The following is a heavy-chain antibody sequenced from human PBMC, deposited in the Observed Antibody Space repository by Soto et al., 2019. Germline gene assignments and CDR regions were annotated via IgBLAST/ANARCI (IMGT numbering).Heavy chain of an antibody. Sequence: ASVKVSCKASRYTFTGYYMHWVRQAPGQGLEWMGWINPNSGGTNYAQKFQGWVTMTRDTSISTAYMELSRLRSDDTAVYYCARDRGYSSSWYWFDPWGQGTLVTVSS. D-gene: IGHD6-13*01. CDR2: INPNSGGT. CDR1: RYTFTGYY. V-gene: IGHV1-2*04. CDR3: ARDRGYSSSWYWFDP. J-gene: IGHJ5*02.